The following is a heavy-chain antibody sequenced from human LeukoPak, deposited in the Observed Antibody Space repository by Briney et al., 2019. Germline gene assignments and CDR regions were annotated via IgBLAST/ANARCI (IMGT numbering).Heavy chain of an antibody. CDR1: GGSISRYY. Sequence: SETLSLTCTVSGGSISRYYWLWIRQPPGKGLEWIGYIYYSGNTNYNPSLKSRVTISVDTSKNQFSLKLSSVTAADTAVYYCARGGENYYYYMDVWGKGTTVTVSS. CDR3: ARGGENYYYYMDV. CDR2: IYYSGNT. V-gene: IGHV4-59*01. J-gene: IGHJ6*03.